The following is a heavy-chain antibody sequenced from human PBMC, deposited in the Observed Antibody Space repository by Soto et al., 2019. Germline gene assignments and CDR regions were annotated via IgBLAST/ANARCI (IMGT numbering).Heavy chain of an antibody. V-gene: IGHV4-30-4*01. J-gene: IGHJ5*02. CDR1: GGSISSGDYY. CDR2: IYYSGST. CDR3: ARERPRNYDILTGYCRDNWFDP. D-gene: IGHD3-9*01. Sequence: SETLSLTCTVSGGSISSGDYYWSWIRQPPGKGLEWIGYIYYSGSTYYNPSLKSRVTISVDTSKNQFSLKLSSVTAADTAVYYCARERPRNYDILTGYCRDNWFDPWGQGTLVTVSS.